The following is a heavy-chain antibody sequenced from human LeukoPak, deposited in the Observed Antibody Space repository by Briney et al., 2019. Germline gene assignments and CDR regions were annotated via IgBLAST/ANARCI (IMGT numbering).Heavy chain of an antibody. D-gene: IGHD2-2*01. J-gene: IGHJ5*02. CDR1: GYTFTSYY. CDR2: INPSGGST. V-gene: IGHV1-46*01. CDR3: AREGYQLLEVSPTFDP. Sequence: ASVKVSCKASGYTFTSYYMHWVRQAPGQGLEWMGIINPSGGSTSYAQKFQGRVTMTRDTSTSTVYMELSSLRSEDTAVYYCAREGYQLLEVSPTFDPWGQGTLVTVSS.